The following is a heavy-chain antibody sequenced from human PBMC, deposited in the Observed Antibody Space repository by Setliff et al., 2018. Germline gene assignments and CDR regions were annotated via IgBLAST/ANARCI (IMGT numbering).Heavy chain of an antibody. Sequence: SVKVSCKASGGTFSIYTISWVRQAPGQGLEWMGRIIPIFGTANYAQKFQGRVAITADKSTSTAYMELSSLRSEDTAVYYCARGRSSTLINWFDPWGQGTLVTVSS. J-gene: IGHJ5*02. CDR1: GGTFSIYT. CDR3: ARGRSSTLINWFDP. V-gene: IGHV1-69*08. D-gene: IGHD2-2*01. CDR2: IIPIFGTA.